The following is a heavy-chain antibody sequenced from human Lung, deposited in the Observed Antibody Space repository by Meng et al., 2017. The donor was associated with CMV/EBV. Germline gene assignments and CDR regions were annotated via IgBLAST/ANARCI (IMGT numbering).Heavy chain of an antibody. J-gene: IGHJ4*02. Sequence: SXTXSLXXAVSGGTIKINSFYWAWIRQTPGQGLEWIGSVFYSGSTYYNPSLKSRVTISVDTSKNQFSLNVYSVTAADTAVFYCARHFGSGSYPFDYWRQGXLVTVSS. D-gene: IGHD1-26*01. CDR3: ARHFGSGSYPFDY. CDR1: GGTIKINSFY. CDR2: VFYSGST. V-gene: IGHV4-39*01.